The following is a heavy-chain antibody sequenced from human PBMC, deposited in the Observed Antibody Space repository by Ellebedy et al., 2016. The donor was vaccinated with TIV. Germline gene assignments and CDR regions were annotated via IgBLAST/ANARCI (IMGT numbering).Heavy chain of an antibody. D-gene: IGHD2/OR15-2a*01. CDR1: GYTFTSYY. CDR2: IDPSGGST. Sequence: ASVKVSXKASGYTFTSYYMHCVRQAPGQGLEWMGIIDPSGGSTSYAQKFQGRVTMTRDTSTSTVYMELSSLRSEDTAVYYCAIFSGGSPTLEVDYWGQGTLVTVSS. V-gene: IGHV1-46*03. CDR3: AIFSGGSPTLEVDY. J-gene: IGHJ4*02.